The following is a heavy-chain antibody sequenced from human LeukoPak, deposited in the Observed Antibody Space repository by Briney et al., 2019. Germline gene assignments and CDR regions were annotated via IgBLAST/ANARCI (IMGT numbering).Heavy chain of an antibody. CDR2: IIPIFGTA. Sequence: GASVKVSCKASGGTFSSYAISWVRQAPGQGLEWMGGIIPIFGTANYAQKFQGRVTITADESTSTAYMELSGLRSEDTAVYYCASGESGSDYYDSSGYYSTGFDPWGQGTLVTVSS. V-gene: IGHV1-69*13. CDR3: ASGESGSDYYDSSGYYSTGFDP. CDR1: GGTFSSYA. J-gene: IGHJ5*02. D-gene: IGHD3-22*01.